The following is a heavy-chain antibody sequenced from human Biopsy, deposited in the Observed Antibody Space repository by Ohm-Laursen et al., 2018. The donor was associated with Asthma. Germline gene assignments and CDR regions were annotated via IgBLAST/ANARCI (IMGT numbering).Heavy chain of an antibody. CDR3: ARGDSSNWSHYYFDY. D-gene: IGHD3-22*01. Sequence: LRLSCTASGFAGSRDHMFWVRQAPGKGLEWVSVIYSGGTSHTADSVRGRFTISRDYSKNTLYLQMHSLRAEDTAVYYCARGDSSNWSHYYFDYWGQGTLVTVSS. CDR2: IYSGGTS. CDR1: GFAGSRDH. V-gene: IGHV3-53*01. J-gene: IGHJ4*02.